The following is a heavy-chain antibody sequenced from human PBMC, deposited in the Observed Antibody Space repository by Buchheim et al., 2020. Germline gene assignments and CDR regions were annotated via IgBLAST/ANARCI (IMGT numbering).Heavy chain of an antibody. Sequence: QVQLQESGPGLVKPSQTLSLTCTVSGGSISSDDYYWSWIRQHPGKGLEWIGYIYYSGSTYYNPSLKSRVTISVDTSKNQFSLKLSSVTAADTAVYYCAREVRKVLRFLESRFDPWGQGTL. CDR2: IYYSGST. J-gene: IGHJ5*02. V-gene: IGHV4-31*03. CDR3: AREVRKVLRFLESRFDP. D-gene: IGHD3-3*01. CDR1: GGSISSDDYY.